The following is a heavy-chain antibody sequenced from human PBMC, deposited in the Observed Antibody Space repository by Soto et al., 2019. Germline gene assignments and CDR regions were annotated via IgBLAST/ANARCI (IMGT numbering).Heavy chain of an antibody. CDR2: ISYDGSNK. CDR1: GFTFSSYA. Sequence: GGSLRFSCAASGFTFSSYAMHWVRQAPGKGLEWVAVISYDGSNKYYADSVKGRFTISRDNSKNTLYLQMNSLRTEDTAVYYCARGTHSPTSEITPPDYWGQGTLVTVSS. D-gene: IGHD1-20*01. J-gene: IGHJ4*02. V-gene: IGHV3-30-3*01. CDR3: ARGTHSPTSEITPPDY.